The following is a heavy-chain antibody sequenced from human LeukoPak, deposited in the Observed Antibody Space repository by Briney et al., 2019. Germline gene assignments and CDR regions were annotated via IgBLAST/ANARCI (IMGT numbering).Heavy chain of an antibody. CDR3: ARYSSGSLGYYYGMDV. CDR2: IYTSGST. Sequence: PSETLSLTCTVSGGSVSSGTYYWSWIRQPAGKGLEWIGRIYTSGSTNYNPSLKSRVTMSVDMSKNQFSLKLTSVTAADTAVYYCARYSSGSLGYYYGMDVWGQGTTVTVSS. V-gene: IGHV4-61*02. CDR1: GGSVSSGTYY. D-gene: IGHD6-19*01. J-gene: IGHJ6*02.